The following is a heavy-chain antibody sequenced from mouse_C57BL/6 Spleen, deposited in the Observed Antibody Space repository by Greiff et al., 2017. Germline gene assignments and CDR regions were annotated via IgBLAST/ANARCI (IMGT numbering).Heavy chain of an antibody. J-gene: IGHJ3*01. CDR1: GFTFSSYG. CDR3: ARHRDGYDTWFAY. CDR2: ISSGGSYT. D-gene: IGHD2-2*01. Sequence: EVMLVESGGDLVKPGGSLKLSCAASGFTFSSYGMSWVRPTPDKRLEWVATISSGGSYTYYPDSVKGRFTISRDNAKNTLYLQMSSLKSEDTAMYYCARHRDGYDTWFAYWGQGTLVTVSA. V-gene: IGHV5-6*02.